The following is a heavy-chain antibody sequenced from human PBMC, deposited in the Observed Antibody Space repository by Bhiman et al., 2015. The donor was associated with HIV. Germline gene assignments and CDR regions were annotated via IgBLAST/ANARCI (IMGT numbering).Heavy chain of an antibody. CDR2: ISGGGTYI. Sequence: EVQLVESGGGLVKPGGSLRLSCAASGFTFSSYNMNWVRQAPGKGLEWVSSISGGGTYIYYADSVKGRFTISRDNAKNSLYLQMSSLRAEDTAVYYCARNPTTVTAAEFEYYFDYWGQGTLVTVSS. CDR3: ARNPTTVTAAEFEYYFDY. V-gene: IGHV3-21*02. CDR1: GFTFSSYN. J-gene: IGHJ4*02. D-gene: IGHD4-17*01.